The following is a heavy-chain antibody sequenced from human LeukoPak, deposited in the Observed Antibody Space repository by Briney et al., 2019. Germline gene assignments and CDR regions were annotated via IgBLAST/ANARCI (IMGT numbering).Heavy chain of an antibody. Sequence: PSQTLSLTCTVSGGSISSGGYYWSWIRQHPGKGLEWIGYIYYSGSTYYNPSLKSRVTISVDTSKNQFSLKLSSVTAADTAVYYCARDSASRVYYDYGGQETLVTVSS. D-gene: IGHD3-22*01. CDR2: IYYSGST. CDR1: GGSISSGGYY. CDR3: ARDSASRVYYDY. J-gene: IGHJ4*02. V-gene: IGHV4-31*03.